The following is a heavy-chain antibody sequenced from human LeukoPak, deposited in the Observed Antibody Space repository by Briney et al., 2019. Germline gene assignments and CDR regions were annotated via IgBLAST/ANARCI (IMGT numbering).Heavy chain of an antibody. Sequence: PGGSLRHSCGASGFSFSTYWMSWVRQAPGKGLEWVANINHDGRKKPYVDSVKGRFTISRDNAKNSLFLQMNSLRPEDTAVYYCATVTSYRVEYCGQGTLVTVSS. CDR2: INHDGRKK. CDR1: GFSFSTYW. V-gene: IGHV3-7*01. J-gene: IGHJ4*02. CDR3: ATVTSYRVEY. D-gene: IGHD1-1*01.